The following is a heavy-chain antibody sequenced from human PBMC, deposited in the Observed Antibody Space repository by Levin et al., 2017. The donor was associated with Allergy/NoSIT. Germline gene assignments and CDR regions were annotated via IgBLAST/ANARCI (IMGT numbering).Heavy chain of an antibody. J-gene: IGHJ4*02. V-gene: IGHV4-59*01. CDR2: VYYVGTT. CDR1: GGSITPYY. CDR3: ARGTKKGSHFDS. D-gene: IGHD2-8*01. Sequence: SQTLSLPCTVSGGSITPYYWSWVRQSPGKGLEWIGYVYYVGTTFYNPSLRSRVTISVDTSKNQFSLRVTSATAADTAVYFCARGTKKGSHFDSWGQGALVTVSS.